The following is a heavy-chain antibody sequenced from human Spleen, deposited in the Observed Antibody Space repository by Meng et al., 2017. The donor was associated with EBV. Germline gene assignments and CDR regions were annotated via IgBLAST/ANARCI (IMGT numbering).Heavy chain of an antibody. CDR3: ARLLVRKAARPFDP. J-gene: IGHJ5*02. CDR1: GGSFSGHY. CDR2: IIHTGET. V-gene: IGHV4-34*02. Sequence: QVEPQPGGAGLFNASATRSLPCAVNGGSFSGHYWTWIRQPPGKGLEWIGEIIHTGETNYNPSLTDRVTISRDTSKKHLSLRLNSVTAADTAVYYCARLLVRKAARPFDPWGQGTLVTVSS. D-gene: IGHD6-6*01.